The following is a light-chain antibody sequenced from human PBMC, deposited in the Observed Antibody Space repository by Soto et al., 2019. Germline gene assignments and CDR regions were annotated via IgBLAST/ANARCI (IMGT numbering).Light chain of an antibody. Sequence: EHVMTQSPGTLSLSPGEAATLSFRGTQRVSGNYLAWYQQKPGQSPRLVIYDASSRATGIPDRFSGSGSGTDFTLTISRLEPEDFAVYFCYQYDSSPWTFGQGTKVDIK. CDR3: YQYDSSPWT. V-gene: IGKV3-20*01. CDR2: DAS. J-gene: IGKJ1*01. CDR1: QRVSGNY.